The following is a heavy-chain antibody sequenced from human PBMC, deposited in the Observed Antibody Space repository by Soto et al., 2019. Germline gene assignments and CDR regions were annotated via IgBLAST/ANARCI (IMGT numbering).Heavy chain of an antibody. CDR1: GGYLSGSY. V-gene: IGHV4-34*01. CDR2: ISHSEST. CDR3: ARGRYGYKLWDY. Sequence: SETLSLTCGVFGGYLSGSYWTWLRQTPGKGLEWIGDISHSESTNYNPSLKSRVTISVDSSKNQISLKLTSVTAADAAVYYCARGRYGYKLWDYWGQGTLVTVSS. J-gene: IGHJ4*02. D-gene: IGHD5-12*01.